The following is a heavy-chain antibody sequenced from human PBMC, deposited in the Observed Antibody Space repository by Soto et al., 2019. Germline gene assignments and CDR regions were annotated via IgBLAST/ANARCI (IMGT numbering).Heavy chain of an antibody. CDR1: GFTFSSYW. V-gene: IGHV3-7*01. Sequence: GGSLRLSCAASGFTFSSYWMSWVRQAPGKGLEWVANIKQDGSEKYYVDSVKGRFTISRDNAKNSLYLQMNSLRAEDTAVYYCASWPWDYYDSSGYYHFDYWGQGTLVTVSS. J-gene: IGHJ4*02. CDR3: ASWPWDYYDSSGYYHFDY. CDR2: IKQDGSEK. D-gene: IGHD3-22*01.